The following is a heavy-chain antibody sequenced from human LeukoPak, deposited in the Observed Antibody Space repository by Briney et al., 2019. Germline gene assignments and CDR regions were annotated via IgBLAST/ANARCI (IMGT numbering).Heavy chain of an antibody. D-gene: IGHD6-19*01. CDR1: GFTFSSYA. Sequence: QSGRSLRLSCAASGFTFSSYAMSWVRQAPGKGLEWVSAISGSGDTTYYADSVKGRFTISRDNSKNTLYLQMNSLRAEDTAVYCYARDLQWQGYFDYWGQGTLVTVSS. CDR2: ISGSGDTT. J-gene: IGHJ4*02. CDR3: ARDLQWQGYFDY. V-gene: IGHV3-23*01.